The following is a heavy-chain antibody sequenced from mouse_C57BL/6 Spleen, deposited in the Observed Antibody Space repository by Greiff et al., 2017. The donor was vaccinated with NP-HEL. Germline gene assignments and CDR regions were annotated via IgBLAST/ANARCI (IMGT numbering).Heavy chain of an antibody. CDR1: GFTFSDYG. D-gene: IGHD2-5*01. CDR3: ARRYSNYVGAWFAY. V-gene: IGHV5-17*01. CDR2: ISSGSSTI. Sequence: EVNLVESGGGLVKPGGSLKLSCAASGFTFSDYGLHWVRQAPEKGLEWVAYISSGSSTIYYADTVKGRFTISRDNAKNTLFLQMTSLSSEDTAMYYCARRYSNYVGAWFAYWGQGTLVTVSA. J-gene: IGHJ3*01.